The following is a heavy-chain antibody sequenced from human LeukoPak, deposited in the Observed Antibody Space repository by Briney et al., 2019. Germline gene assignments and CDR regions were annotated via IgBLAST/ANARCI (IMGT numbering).Heavy chain of an antibody. CDR3: ANRHSSSWYQFDY. Sequence: PGGSLRLSCAASGFTFSSYGMHWVRQAPGKGLEWVAFIRYDGSNKYYADSVKGRFTISRDNSKNTLYLQMNSLRAADTAVYYCANRHSSSWYQFDYWGQGTLVTVSS. D-gene: IGHD6-13*01. J-gene: IGHJ4*02. CDR1: GFTFSSYG. CDR2: IRYDGSNK. V-gene: IGHV3-30*02.